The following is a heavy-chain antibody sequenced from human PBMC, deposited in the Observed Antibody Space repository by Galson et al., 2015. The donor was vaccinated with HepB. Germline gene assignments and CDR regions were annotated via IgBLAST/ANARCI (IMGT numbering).Heavy chain of an antibody. Sequence: SLRVSCAASGFTFSSYAMHWVRQAPGQGLEWVGVISSDGSNKYYADYVKGRFTITRDNSKSTPYLQMNSLRAEDTAVYYCARVPVAEDFGMAVWGQGTTVTVSS. D-gene: IGHD6-19*01. CDR3: ARVPVAEDFGMAV. V-gene: IGHV3-30-3*01. CDR2: ISSDGSNK. CDR1: GFTFSSYA. J-gene: IGHJ6*02.